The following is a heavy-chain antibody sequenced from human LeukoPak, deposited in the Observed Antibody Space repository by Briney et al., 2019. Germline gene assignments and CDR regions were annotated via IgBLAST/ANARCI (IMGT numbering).Heavy chain of an antibody. CDR2: INGDGSDT. CDR1: GFTFNNFA. J-gene: IGHJ3*02. D-gene: IGHD6-19*01. Sequence: GGSLRLSCVASGFTFNNFAMSWVRQAPGKGLQWVSAINGDGSDTHYADSVKGRFTISRDNSKNTLFLEMNSLRAEDTAVYYCAKALTSGWYLDAFNIWGQGTMVTVSS. V-gene: IGHV3-23*01. CDR3: AKALTSGWYLDAFNI.